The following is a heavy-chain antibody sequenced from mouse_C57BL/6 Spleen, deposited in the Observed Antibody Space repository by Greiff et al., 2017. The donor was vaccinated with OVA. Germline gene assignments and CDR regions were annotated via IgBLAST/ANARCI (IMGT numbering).Heavy chain of an antibody. CDR2: INPSSGYT. J-gene: IGHJ4*01. CDR3: ARGDSYYYAMDY. CDR1: GYTFTSYT. V-gene: IGHV1-4*01. Sequence: VQLQQSGAELARPGASVKMSCKASGYTFTSYTMHWVKQRPGQGLEWIGYINPSSGYTKYNQKFKDKATLTADKSSSTAYMQLSSLTSEDSAVYYCARGDSYYYAMDYWGQGTSVTVSS.